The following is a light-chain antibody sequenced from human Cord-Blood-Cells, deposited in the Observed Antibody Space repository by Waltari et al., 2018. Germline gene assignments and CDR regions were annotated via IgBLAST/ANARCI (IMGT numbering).Light chain of an antibody. J-gene: IGKJ4*01. CDR1: QRVSSY. V-gene: IGKV3-11*01. CDR2: EAA. Sequence: ELVLTQSPATLSLSPGERATLSCRASQRVSSYLAWYQQKPGQAPRLLIYEAATRATGTPARFSGSGSGTNCTLPISSLEPEDLAVNSCQQRSNWPLTFGGGTKVEIK. CDR3: QQRSNWPLT.